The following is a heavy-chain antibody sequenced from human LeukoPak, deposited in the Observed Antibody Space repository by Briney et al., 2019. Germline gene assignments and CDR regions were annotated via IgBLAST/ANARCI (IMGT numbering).Heavy chain of an antibody. CDR1: GFTFSSYA. J-gene: IGHJ4*02. D-gene: IGHD2-15*01. CDR2: ISYDGSNK. Sequence: GGSLRLSCAASGFTFSSYAMHWVRQAPGKGLEWVAVISYDGSNKYYADSVKGRFTISRDNSKNTLYLQMNSLRAEDTAVYYCAKDPNPYCSGGSCTYYFDYWGQGTLVTVSS. CDR3: AKDPNPYCSGGSCTYYFDY. V-gene: IGHV3-30-3*01.